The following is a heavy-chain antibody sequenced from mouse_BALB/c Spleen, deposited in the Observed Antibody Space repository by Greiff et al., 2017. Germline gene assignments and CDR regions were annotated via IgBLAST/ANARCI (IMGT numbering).Heavy chain of an antibody. V-gene: IGHV1S132*01. Sequence: QVQLKQSGAELVKPGASVKLSCKTSGYTFTSYWIQWVKQRPGQGLGWIGEIFPGTGTTYYNEKFKGKATLTADKSSSTAYMQLSSLTSEDSAVYYCARGGGYEGYWYFDVWGAGTTVTVSS. CDR3: ARGGGYEGYWYFDV. J-gene: IGHJ1*01. CDR1: GYTFTSYW. D-gene: IGHD2-2*01. CDR2: IFPGTGTT.